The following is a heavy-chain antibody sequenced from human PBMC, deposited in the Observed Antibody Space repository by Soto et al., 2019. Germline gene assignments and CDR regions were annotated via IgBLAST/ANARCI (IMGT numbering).Heavy chain of an antibody. CDR2: IFYSGTT. V-gene: IGHV4-61*01. CDR1: GGSVNSGSYY. CDR3: ARSPRRGYSFGYHWFDP. J-gene: IGHJ5*02. Sequence: PSETLSLTCTVSGGSVNSGSYYWSWIRKPPGMGLEWIGYIFYSGTTNYNPSLKSRVTTSLDMSKNQFSLQLSSVTAADTAVYYCARSPRRGYSFGYHWFDPWGQGTLVTVSS. D-gene: IGHD5-18*01.